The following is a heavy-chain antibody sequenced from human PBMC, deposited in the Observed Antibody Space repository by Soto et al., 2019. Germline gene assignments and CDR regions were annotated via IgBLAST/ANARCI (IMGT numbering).Heavy chain of an antibody. D-gene: IGHD2-21*02. Sequence: ASVKVSCKASGYTFTGYYMHWVRQAPGQGLERMGWINPNSGGINYAQKFQGRVTMTRDTSITTGYMELSSLRSDDTAVYYCARQISGDPEGLDIWGQGTMVTVSS. CDR3: ARQISGDPEGLDI. J-gene: IGHJ3*02. CDR1: GYTFTGYY. CDR2: INPNSGGI. V-gene: IGHV1-2*02.